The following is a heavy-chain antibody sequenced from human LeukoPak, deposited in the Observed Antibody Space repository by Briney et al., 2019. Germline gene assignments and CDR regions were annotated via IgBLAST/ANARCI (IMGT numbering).Heavy chain of an antibody. V-gene: IGHV3-33*01. D-gene: IGHD3-22*01. CDR2: IWYDGSNK. Sequence: GGSLRLSCAASGFTFSSYGMHWVRQAPGKGLEWVAVIWYDGSNKYYADSVKGRFTISRDNSKNTLYLQMNSLRAEDTAVYYCARAHNYYDSSGYYLLDYWGQGTLVTVSS. CDR1: GFTFSSYG. J-gene: IGHJ4*02. CDR3: ARAHNYYDSSGYYLLDY.